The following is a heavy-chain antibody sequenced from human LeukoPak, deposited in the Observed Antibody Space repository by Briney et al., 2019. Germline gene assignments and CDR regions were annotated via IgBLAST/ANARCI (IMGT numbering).Heavy chain of an antibody. CDR2: ISDSGST. D-gene: IGHD5-12*01. CDR3: ARHARGYSFGAWFDP. Sequence: SETLSLTCTLSLGSANSSFWSWVRPTPPKGLERIGFISDSGSTNYSPSFTRRLTIAVDTSKNQVSLRLTSVTAADTAVYYCARHARGYSFGAWFDPWGQGVLVTVSS. V-gene: IGHV4-59*02. CDR1: LGSANSSF. J-gene: IGHJ5*02.